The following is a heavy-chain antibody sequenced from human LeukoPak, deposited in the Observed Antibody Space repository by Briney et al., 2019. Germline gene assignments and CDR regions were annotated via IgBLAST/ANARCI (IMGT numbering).Heavy chain of an antibody. CDR3: ARDRTISDYYYGMDV. D-gene: IGHD1-7*01. CDR1: GYTFTSYG. V-gene: IGHV1-18*01. Sequence: ASVKVSCKASGYTFTSYGISWVRQAPGQGLEWMGWISAYNGNTNHAQKLQGRVTMTTDTSTSTAYMEPRSLRSDDTAVYYCARDRTISDYYYGMDVWGQGTTVTVSS. CDR2: ISAYNGNT. J-gene: IGHJ6*02.